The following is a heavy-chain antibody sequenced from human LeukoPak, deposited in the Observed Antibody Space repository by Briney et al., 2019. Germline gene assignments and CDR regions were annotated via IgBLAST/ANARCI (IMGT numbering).Heavy chain of an antibody. V-gene: IGHV7-4-1*02. D-gene: IGHD3-10*01. CDR3: ARDKESGSGSYPFDY. CDR1: GYTFTDYY. Sequence: ASVKVSCKASGYTFTDYYMHWLRQAPGQGLEWMGWINTNTGNPTYAQGFTGRFVFSLDTSVSTAYLQISSLKAEDTAVYYCARDKESGSGSYPFDYWGQGTLVTVSS. CDR2: INTNTGNP. J-gene: IGHJ4*02.